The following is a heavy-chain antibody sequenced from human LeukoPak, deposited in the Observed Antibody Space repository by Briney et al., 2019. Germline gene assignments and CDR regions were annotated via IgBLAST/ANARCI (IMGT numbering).Heavy chain of an antibody. Sequence: PSETLSLTCAVSGGSISSSNWWSWVRQPPGKGLEWVANIKQDGSEKYHVDSVKGRFTISRDNAKNSLYLQMNSLRAEDTAVYYCARVLATIQLWSRGVYYFDYWGQGTLVTVSS. CDR3: ARVLATIQLWSRGVYYFDY. J-gene: IGHJ4*02. D-gene: IGHD5-18*01. CDR2: IKQDGSEK. V-gene: IGHV3-7*03. CDR1: GGSISSSNW.